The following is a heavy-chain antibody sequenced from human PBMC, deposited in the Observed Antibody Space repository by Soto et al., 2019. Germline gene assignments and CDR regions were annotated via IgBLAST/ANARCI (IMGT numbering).Heavy chain of an antibody. V-gene: IGHV3-23*01. CDR2: ISGSGGST. J-gene: IGHJ4*02. CDR1: GFTFSSYA. D-gene: IGHD6-19*01. Sequence: PGGSLRLSCAASGFTFSSYAMSWVRQAPGKGLEWVSAISGSGGSTYYADSAKGRFTISRDNSKKTLYLQMNSLRAEDTAIFYCAKEVDSSGWYNTVYYYFDFWDQGTLVTVSS. CDR3: AKEVDSSGWYNTVYYYFDF.